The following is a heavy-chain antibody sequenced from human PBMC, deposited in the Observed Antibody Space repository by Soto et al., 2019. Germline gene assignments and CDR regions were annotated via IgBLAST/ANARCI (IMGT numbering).Heavy chain of an antibody. J-gene: IGHJ6*02. CDR2: INPKSGGI. Sequence: ASVKVSCKXSGYTFKGWYMHWVRQAPGQGLEWMGWINPKSGGIKYERKFQGSVSMTRDTATNTAYMELSSLSSNDTAVYYCARGSWMDETDALTGDWNDYSMDVWGQGTTVTVSS. D-gene: IGHD1-1*01. V-gene: IGHV1-2*04. CDR3: ARGSWMDETDALTGDWNDYSMDV. CDR1: GYTFKGWY.